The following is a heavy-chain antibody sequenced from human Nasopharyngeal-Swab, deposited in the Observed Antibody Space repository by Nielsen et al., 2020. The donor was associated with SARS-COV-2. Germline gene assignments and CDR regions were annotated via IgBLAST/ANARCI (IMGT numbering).Heavy chain of an antibody. CDR3: AKDNVTLIRGVIENYYYYGMDV. V-gene: IGHV1-69*01. Sequence: WVRQAPGQGLEWMGGIIPIFGTAKYAQKFQGRVTITADESTSTAYMELSSLRSEDTAVYYCAKDNVTLIRGVIENYYYYGMDVWGQGTTVTVSS. CDR2: IIPIFGTA. J-gene: IGHJ6*02. D-gene: IGHD3-10*01.